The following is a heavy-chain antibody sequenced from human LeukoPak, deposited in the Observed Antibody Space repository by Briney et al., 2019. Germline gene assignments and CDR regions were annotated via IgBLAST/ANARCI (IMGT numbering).Heavy chain of an antibody. CDR2: IIPIFGTA. Sequence: GASVKVSCKASGGTFSSYAISWVRQAPGQGLEWMGGIIPIFGTANYAQKFQGRVTITADESTSTAYMELSSLRSEDTAVYYCARDYYDSSGYFMSDYWGQGTLVTVSS. D-gene: IGHD3-22*01. CDR3: ARDYYDSSGYFMSDY. CDR1: GGTFSSYA. J-gene: IGHJ4*02. V-gene: IGHV1-69*13.